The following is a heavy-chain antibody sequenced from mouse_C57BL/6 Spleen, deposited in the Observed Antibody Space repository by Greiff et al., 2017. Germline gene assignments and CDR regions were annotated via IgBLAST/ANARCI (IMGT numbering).Heavy chain of an antibody. CDR2: IDPRSGNT. V-gene: IGHV1-81*01. CDR3: ARSNFESYYFDY. CDR1: GYTFTSYG. J-gene: IGHJ2*01. Sequence: VQLVESGAELARPGASVKLSCKASGYTFTSYGISWVKQRTGQGLEWIGEIDPRSGNTYYNEKFKGKATLTADKSSSTAYMELRSLTSEDSAVYFCARSNFESYYFDYWGQGATLTVSS. D-gene: IGHD2-5*01.